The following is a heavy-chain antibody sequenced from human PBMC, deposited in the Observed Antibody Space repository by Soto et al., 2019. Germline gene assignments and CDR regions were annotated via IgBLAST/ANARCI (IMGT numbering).Heavy chain of an antibody. V-gene: IGHV6-1*01. Sequence: QGQLQQSDPGLVKPSQTLSLTCAISGDSVSSDSTSWNWIRQSPSRGLEWLGRTYYRSKWFHDYAASVKSPITINPDTSKNQFSLELTSMTPEDTAGYYCARGNALDVWGQWTVVTVSS. D-gene: IGHD3-10*01. CDR1: GDSVSSDSTS. CDR3: ARGNALDV. J-gene: IGHJ3*01. CDR2: TYYRSKWFH.